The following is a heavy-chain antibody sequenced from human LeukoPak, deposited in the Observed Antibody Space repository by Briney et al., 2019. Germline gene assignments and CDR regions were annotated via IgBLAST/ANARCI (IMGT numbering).Heavy chain of an antibody. CDR3: ARDRPGYSSGWYDLGGAFDI. D-gene: IGHD6-19*01. CDR2: LYYSGST. V-gene: IGHV4-39*07. Sequence: PSETLSLTCTVTGGSLSSSVYYWGWIRQPPGRGLEWVGSLYYSGSTYNNPSLKSRVTISVDTSKNQFSLKLSSVTAADTAVYYCARDRPGYSSGWYDLGGAFDIWGQGTMVTVSS. J-gene: IGHJ3*02. CDR1: GGSLSSSVYY.